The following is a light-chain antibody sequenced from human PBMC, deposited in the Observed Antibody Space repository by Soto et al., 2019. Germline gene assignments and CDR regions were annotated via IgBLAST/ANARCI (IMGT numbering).Light chain of an antibody. CDR1: QSLLHSNGYNF. Sequence: DIVMTQSPLSLPVTPGEPASISCRSSQSLLHSNGYNFLDWYLQRPGQSPQLLIYLGSNRASGVPDRFSGSGSGKDFTLKISRVEAEDVGVYYCMVALQTPYTFGQGTKLEI. J-gene: IGKJ2*01. CDR3: MVALQTPYT. CDR2: LGS. V-gene: IGKV2-28*01.